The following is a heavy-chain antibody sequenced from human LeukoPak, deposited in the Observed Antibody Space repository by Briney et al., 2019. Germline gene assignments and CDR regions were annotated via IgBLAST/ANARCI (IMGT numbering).Heavy chain of an antibody. Sequence: SETLSLTCTVSGGSISSSSYYWGWIRQPPGKGLEWIGSIYYSGSTHYNPSLKSRVTISVDTSKNQFSLKLSSVTAADPAVYYCASPYSGYDFGYWGQGTLVTVSS. CDR3: ASPYSGYDFGY. CDR2: IYYSGST. CDR1: GGSISSSSYY. J-gene: IGHJ4*02. D-gene: IGHD5-12*01. V-gene: IGHV4-39*01.